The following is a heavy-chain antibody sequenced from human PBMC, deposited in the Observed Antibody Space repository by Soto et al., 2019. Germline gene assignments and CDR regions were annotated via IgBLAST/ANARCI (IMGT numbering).Heavy chain of an antibody. CDR2: IGTAGDT. CDR3: ARGRPGTDAFDI. D-gene: IGHD6-6*01. J-gene: IGHJ3*02. CDR1: GFTFSSYD. Sequence: GGSLRLSCAASGFTFSSYDMHWVRQATGKGLEWVSAIGTAGDTYYPGSVKGRFTISRENAKNSLYLQMNSLRAGDTAVYYCARGRPGTDAFDIWGQGTMVTVSS. V-gene: IGHV3-13*01.